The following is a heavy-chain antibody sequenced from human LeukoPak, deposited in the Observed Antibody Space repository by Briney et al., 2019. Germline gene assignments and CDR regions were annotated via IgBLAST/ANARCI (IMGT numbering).Heavy chain of an antibody. D-gene: IGHD2-21*02. CDR2: IIPIFGAA. J-gene: IGHJ3*02. CDR1: GGTFSSYV. V-gene: IGHV1-69*05. CDR3: ARGGGGLAYCGGDCQGAFDI. Sequence: ASVKVSCKASGGTFSSYVISWVRQAPGQGREWMGWIIPIFGAANYAQKFQGRVTITTDESTSTAYMELSSLRSEDTAVYYCARGGGGLAYCGGDCQGAFDIWGQGTMVTVSS.